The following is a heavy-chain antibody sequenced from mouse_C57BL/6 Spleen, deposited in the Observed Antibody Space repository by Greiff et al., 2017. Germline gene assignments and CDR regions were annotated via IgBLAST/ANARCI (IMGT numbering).Heavy chain of an antibody. CDR3: ASPYYYDSRGYSEA. CDR2: IDPSGSYT. D-gene: IGHD1-1*01. V-gene: IGHV1-50*01. CDR1: GYTFTSYW. J-gene: IGHJ1*03. Sequence: QVQLQQPGAELVQPGASVKLSCKASGYTFTSYWMQWVKQRPGQGLEWIGEIDPSGSYTNYNKKFKGKATFAVETSPSTAYMQLSILTSEDSAVYYCASPYYYDSRGYSEAWGTGTTVTVSS.